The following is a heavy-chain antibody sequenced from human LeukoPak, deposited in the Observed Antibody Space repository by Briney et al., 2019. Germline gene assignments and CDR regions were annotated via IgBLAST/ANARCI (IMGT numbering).Heavy chain of an antibody. CDR2: IWYDGSNK. D-gene: IGHD6-19*01. V-gene: IGHV3-33*08. CDR1: GFTFSSYA. J-gene: IGHJ5*02. Sequence: PGGSLRLSCAASGFTFSSYAMHWVRQAPGKGLEWVAVIWYDGSNKYYADSVKGRFTISRDNSKNTLYLQMNSLRAEDTAVYYCARDRIAVAQYNWFDPWGQGTLVTVSS. CDR3: ARDRIAVAQYNWFDP.